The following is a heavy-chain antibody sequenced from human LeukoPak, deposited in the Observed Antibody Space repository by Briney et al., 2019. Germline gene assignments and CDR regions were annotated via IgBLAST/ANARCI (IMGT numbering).Heavy chain of an antibody. D-gene: IGHD3-9*01. CDR3: ARHGTYYDILTGYYLNLYYFDY. CDR1: GGSFSGYY. Sequence: PSETLSLTCAVYGGSFSGYYWSRIRQPPGKGLEWIGEINDSGSTNYNPSLKSRVTISVDTSKNQFSLKLSSVTAADTAVYYCARHGTYYDILTGYYLNLYYFDYWGQGTLVTVSS. CDR2: INDSGST. V-gene: IGHV4-34*01. J-gene: IGHJ4*02.